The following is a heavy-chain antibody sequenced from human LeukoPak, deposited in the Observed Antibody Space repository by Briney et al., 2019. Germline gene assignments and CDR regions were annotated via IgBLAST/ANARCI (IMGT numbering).Heavy chain of an antibody. CDR1: TYSISSGYY. CDR2: INQSGST. V-gene: IGHV4-38-2*02. J-gene: IGHJ4*02. Sequence: KPSETLSLTCTVSTYSISSGYYWGWIRQPPGKGLEWIGSINQSGSTYYNPSLKSRLIISVDTSKNQFSLKLSSVTAADTAVYYCARRPYYYETSAYYFEYYFDYWGQGTLVTVSS. D-gene: IGHD3-22*01. CDR3: ARRPYYYETSAYYFEYYFDY.